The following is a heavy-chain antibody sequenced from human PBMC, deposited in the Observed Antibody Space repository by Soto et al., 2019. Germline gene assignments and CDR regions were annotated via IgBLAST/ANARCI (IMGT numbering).Heavy chain of an antibody. J-gene: IGHJ4*02. CDR2: ISSGGNYI. CDR1: GFTFSSHS. Sequence: EVQLVESGGGLVKPGGSLRLSCAASGFTFSSHSMNWVRQAPGKGLEWVSSISSGGNYIYYADSVKGRFTISRDNAKDSLYLQMNSLRAEDTAVYYCARVPREGEVVASWGQGTLVTVSS. D-gene: IGHD3-22*01. CDR3: ARVPREGEVVAS. V-gene: IGHV3-21*01.